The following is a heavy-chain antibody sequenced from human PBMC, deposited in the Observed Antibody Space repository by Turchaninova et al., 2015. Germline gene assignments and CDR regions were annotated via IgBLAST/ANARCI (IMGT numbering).Heavy chain of an antibody. Sequence: EGQVVASGGGLVQPGGSLRLSCAASGFTFNNYALSWVLQALGKGREGVSSIGKGGADTYYADSVKGRFTISRDNTKNTLFLQMNSLRAEDSAIYYCADPPNYWGQGTLVTVSS. CDR1: GFTFNNYA. J-gene: IGHJ4*02. V-gene: IGHV3-23*04. CDR3: ADPPNY. CDR2: IGKGGADT.